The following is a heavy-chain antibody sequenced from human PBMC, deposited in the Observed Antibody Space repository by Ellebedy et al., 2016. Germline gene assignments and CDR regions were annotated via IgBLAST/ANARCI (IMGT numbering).Heavy chain of an antibody. Sequence: GESLKISXVASGFTFRHFFMSWVRQAPGKGLEWVSTISPGSDITRLADSVKGRFTISRDNFKNSVYLRMNSLRVEDTAVYYCRQGHYADLWGQGTLVTVSS. D-gene: IGHD4-17*01. CDR1: GFTFRHFF. V-gene: IGHV3-23*01. J-gene: IGHJ4*02. CDR2: ISPGSDIT. CDR3: RQGHYADL.